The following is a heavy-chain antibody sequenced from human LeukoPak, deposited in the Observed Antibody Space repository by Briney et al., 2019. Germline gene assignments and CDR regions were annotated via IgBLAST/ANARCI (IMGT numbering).Heavy chain of an antibody. CDR1: GFTFSSYA. V-gene: IGHV3-23*01. J-gene: IGHJ4*02. CDR2: ISGSGGST. Sequence: PGGSLRLSCAASGFTFSSYAMSWVRQAPGKGLEWVSAISGSGGSTYYADSVKGRFTISRDNSKNTLYLQMNSLRAEDTAVYYCATGGYSYGYPSYFDYWGQGTLVTVSS. CDR3: ATGGYSYGYPSYFDY. D-gene: IGHD5-18*01.